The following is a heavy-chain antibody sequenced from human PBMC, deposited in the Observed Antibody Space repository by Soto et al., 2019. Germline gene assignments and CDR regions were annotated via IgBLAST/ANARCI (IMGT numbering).Heavy chain of an antibody. CDR1: GFTFSSYS. J-gene: IGHJ6*02. D-gene: IGHD2-2*01. CDR3: ARDDDCSSTSCYYYYYGMDV. CDR2: ISSSSSYI. Sequence: GGSLRLSCAAAGFTFSSYSMNWVRQAPGEGLEWVSSISSSSSYIYYADSVKGRFTISRDNAKNSLYLQMNSLRAEDTAVYYCARDDDCSSTSCYYYYYGMDVWGQGTTVTVSS. V-gene: IGHV3-21*01.